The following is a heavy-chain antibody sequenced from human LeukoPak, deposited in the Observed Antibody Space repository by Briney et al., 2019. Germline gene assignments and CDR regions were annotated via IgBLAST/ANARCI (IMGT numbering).Heavy chain of an antibody. V-gene: IGHV4-59*13. CDR1: GGSISNYY. D-gene: IGHD3-10*01. J-gene: IGHJ4*02. Sequence: KPSETLSLTCTVSGGSISNYYRTWIRHPPGKRLEWIGYIYYNGRTNYNPSPKSRVTISVDTSKNQFSLKLSSVTAADTAVYYCARTEYYFDNWGQGTLVTVSS. CDR2: IYYNGRT. CDR3: ARTEYYFDN.